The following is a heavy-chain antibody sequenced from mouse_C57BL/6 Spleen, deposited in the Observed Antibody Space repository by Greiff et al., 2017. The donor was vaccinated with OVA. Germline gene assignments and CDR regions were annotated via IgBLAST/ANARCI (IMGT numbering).Heavy chain of an antibody. CDR3: ARNGFYYCSPWYFDF. V-gene: IGHV1-18*01. CDR1: GYTFTDYN. J-gene: IGHJ1*03. Sequence: EVQLQQSGPELVKPGASVKIPCKASGYTFTDYNMDWVKQSHGKSLEWIGDINPNNGGTIYNQKFKGKATLTVDKSSSTAYMELRSLTSEDTAVYYCARNGFYYCSPWYFDFWGTGTTVTVSS. CDR2: INPNNGGT. D-gene: IGHD1-1*01.